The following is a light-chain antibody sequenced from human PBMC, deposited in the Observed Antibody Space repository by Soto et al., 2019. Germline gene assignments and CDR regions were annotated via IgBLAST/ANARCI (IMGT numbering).Light chain of an antibody. CDR3: QQYGSLSWT. CDR2: GAS. Sequence: VLSQSPRTLSLSPGERATLSCRASQSVSSSYLAWYQQKPGQAPRLLIYGASSGATGIPDRFSGSGSGTDFTLTISRLEPEDFAVYYCQQYGSLSWTFGQGTKVDIK. J-gene: IGKJ1*01. CDR1: QSVSSSY. V-gene: IGKV3-20*01.